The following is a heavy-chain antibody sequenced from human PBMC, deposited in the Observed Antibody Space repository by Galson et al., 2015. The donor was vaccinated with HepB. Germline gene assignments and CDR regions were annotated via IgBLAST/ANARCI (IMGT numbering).Heavy chain of an antibody. CDR3: ALTPTWDPQGFDY. CDR1: GFSLSTSGMR. D-gene: IGHD1-26*01. Sequence: PALVKPTQTLTLTCTFSGFSLSTSGMRVSWIRQPPGKALEWLARIDWDDDKFYSTSLKTRLTISKDTSKNQVVLTMTNMDSVDTATYYCALTPTWDPQGFDYWGQGTLVTVSS. CDR2: IDWDDDK. J-gene: IGHJ4*02. V-gene: IGHV2-70*04.